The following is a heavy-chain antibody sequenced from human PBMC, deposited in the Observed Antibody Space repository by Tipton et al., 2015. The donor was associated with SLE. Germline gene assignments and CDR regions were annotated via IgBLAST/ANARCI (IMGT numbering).Heavy chain of an antibody. D-gene: IGHD2-15*01. CDR2: INHSGST. CDR3: VVAATPDAFDI. V-gene: IGHV4-34*01. CDR1: GGSFSGYY. Sequence: TLSLTCAVYGGSFSGYYWSWIRQPPGKGLEWIGEINHSGSTNYNPSLKSRVTISVDTSKNQFFLKLSSVTAADTAVYYCVVAATPDAFDIWGQGTMVTVSS. J-gene: IGHJ3*02.